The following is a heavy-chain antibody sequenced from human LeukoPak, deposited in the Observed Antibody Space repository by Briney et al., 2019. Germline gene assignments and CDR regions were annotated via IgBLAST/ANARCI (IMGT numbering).Heavy chain of an antibody. CDR1: GFTFSSYN. CDR3: ARDLGYDSSGFYHYFDN. Sequence: GGSLRLSCAASGFTFSSYNMNWVRQVPGKGLEWVSTISGSSGHIYYADSVKRRFTISRDNAKNSLYLQMNSLRAEDTAVYYCARDLGYDSSGFYHYFDNWGQGTLVTVSS. V-gene: IGHV3-21*01. CDR2: ISGSSGHI. D-gene: IGHD3-22*01. J-gene: IGHJ4*02.